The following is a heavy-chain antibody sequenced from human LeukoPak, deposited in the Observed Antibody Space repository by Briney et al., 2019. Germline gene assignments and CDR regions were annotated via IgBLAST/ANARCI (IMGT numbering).Heavy chain of an antibody. J-gene: IGHJ3*01. D-gene: IGHD3-16*01. CDR1: GFTFNDFA. V-gene: IGHV3-23*01. CDR2: TADAGT. CDR3: ARNLGPFDV. Sequence: GGSLRLSCAASGFTFNDFAMTWVRQAPGKGLEWVSTTADAGTYYADSVKGRLIISRDNSKNMLYLQLNSLRADDTAMYYCARNLGPFDVRGHGTMVTVSS.